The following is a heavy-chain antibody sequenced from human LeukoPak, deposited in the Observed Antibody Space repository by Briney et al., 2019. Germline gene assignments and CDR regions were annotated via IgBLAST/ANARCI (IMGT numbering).Heavy chain of an antibody. Sequence: GESLKISCKGSGYSFTSYWIGWVRQMPGKGLEWMGIIYPGDSDTRYSPSFQGQVTISADRSISTAYLQWSSLKASDTAMYYCARQVPSRGLLYNAFDIWGQGTMVTVSS. CDR2: IYPGDSDT. V-gene: IGHV5-51*01. J-gene: IGHJ3*02. CDR3: ARQVPSRGLLYNAFDI. CDR1: GYSFTSYW. D-gene: IGHD2-2*02.